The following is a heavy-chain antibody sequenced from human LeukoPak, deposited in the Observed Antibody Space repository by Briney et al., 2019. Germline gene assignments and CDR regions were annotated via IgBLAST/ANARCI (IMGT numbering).Heavy chain of an antibody. V-gene: IGHV1-46*01. J-gene: IGHJ4*02. CDR1: GYTFTSYY. CDR3: ARGALYDFWTGSYFDY. D-gene: IGHD3-3*01. CDR2: INPSGGGNT. Sequence: ASVKVSCKASGYTFTSYYIHWVRQAPGQGLEWMGIINPSGGGNTAYAQKFQGRVTMTRDTSTSTVYMDLSSLRSEDTAVYYCARGALYDFWTGSYFDYWGQGTLVTVSS.